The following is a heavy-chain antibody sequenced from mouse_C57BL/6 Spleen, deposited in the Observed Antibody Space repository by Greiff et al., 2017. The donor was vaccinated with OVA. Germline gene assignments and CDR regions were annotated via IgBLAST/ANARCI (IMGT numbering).Heavy chain of an antibody. D-gene: IGHD1-1*01. CDR3: ARRYYGSSSYYFDY. V-gene: IGHV1-69*01. Sequence: QVQLQQPGAELVMPGASVKLSCKASGYTFTSYWMYWVKQRPGQGLEWIGEIDPSDSYTNYNQKFKGKSTLTVDKSSSTAYMQLSSLTSEDSAVYYGARRYYGSSSYYFDYWGQGTTLTVSS. CDR2: IDPSDSYT. CDR1: GYTFTSYW. J-gene: IGHJ2*01.